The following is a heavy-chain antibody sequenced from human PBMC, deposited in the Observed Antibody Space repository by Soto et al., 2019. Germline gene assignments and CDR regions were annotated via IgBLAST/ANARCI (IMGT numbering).Heavy chain of an antibody. V-gene: IGHV3-30*18. CDR3: VKGMVAVAGDMGD. CDR1: GFTFSSYG. Sequence: QVQLVESGGGRVQPGRFLRLSCAASGFTFSSYGMHWDRKAPRKGLERVAVISYDGSNKYYADSVKGRFTISKDNSNNKLYLQMNSLRAMDTGVYYCVKGMVAVAGDMGDWGQGTTVTFSS. CDR2: ISYDGSNK. J-gene: IGHJ6*02. D-gene: IGHD6-19*01.